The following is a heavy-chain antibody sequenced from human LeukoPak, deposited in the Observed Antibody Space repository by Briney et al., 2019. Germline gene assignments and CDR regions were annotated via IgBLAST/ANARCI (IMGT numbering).Heavy chain of an antibody. CDR1: GFTFDDYA. CDR2: ISWNSGSI. Sequence: GRSLRLSCAASGFTFDDYAMHWVRQAPGKGLEWVSGISWNSGSIGYADSVKGRFTISRDNAKNSLYLQMNSLRAEDTAVYYCARHARVAGFDYWGLGTLVTVSS. J-gene: IGHJ4*02. V-gene: IGHV3-9*01. D-gene: IGHD6-19*01. CDR3: ARHARVAGFDY.